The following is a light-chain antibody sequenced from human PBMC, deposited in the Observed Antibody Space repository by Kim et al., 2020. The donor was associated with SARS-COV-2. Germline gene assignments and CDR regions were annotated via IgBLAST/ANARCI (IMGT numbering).Light chain of an antibody. V-gene: IGLV3-1*01. J-gene: IGLJ1*01. CDR1: KLGNKY. CDR3: QAWDFSTGYV. CDR2: QDD. Sequence: VPPGQTASLTCSGDKLGNKYVCWYQQKPGQSPVLVIYQDDKRPSGIPERFSGSNSGNTATLTINGTQAMDEADYYCQAWDFSTGYVFGTGTKVTVL.